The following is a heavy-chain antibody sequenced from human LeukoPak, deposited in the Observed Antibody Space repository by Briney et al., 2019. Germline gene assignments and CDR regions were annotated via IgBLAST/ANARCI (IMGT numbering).Heavy chain of an antibody. D-gene: IGHD1-26*01. J-gene: IGHJ4*02. Sequence: SQTLSLTCAISGDSVSSNSATWDWIRQSPSRGLEWLGRTYYRSKWYNDYAVSVRSRITINPDTSKNQFSLHLNSVTPEDTAVYYCARVGRSGTDYGYWGQGTLVTVSS. CDR2: TYYRSKWYN. CDR3: ARVGRSGTDYGY. V-gene: IGHV6-1*01. CDR1: GDSVSSNSAT.